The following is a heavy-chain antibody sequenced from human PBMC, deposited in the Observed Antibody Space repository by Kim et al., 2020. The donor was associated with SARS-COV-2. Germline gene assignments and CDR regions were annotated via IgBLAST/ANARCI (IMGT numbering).Heavy chain of an antibody. Sequence: GGSLRLSCAASGFSLSSYGMHWVRQAPGKGLEWVAVISFDGSHKFSGDTVKGRFTISRDNSKNTVYLQMTSLRVEDTAVYYCARDLLVGPGLLYYGMDVWGQGTSVTVPS. J-gene: IGHJ6*02. CDR3: ARDLLVGPGLLYYGMDV. CDR2: ISFDGSHK. D-gene: IGHD1-26*01. CDR1: GFSLSSYG. V-gene: IGHV3-33*01.